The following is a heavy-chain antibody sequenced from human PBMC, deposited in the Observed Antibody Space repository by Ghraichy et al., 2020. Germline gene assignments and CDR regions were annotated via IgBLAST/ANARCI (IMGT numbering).Heavy chain of an antibody. CDR2: ISGSGDNT. V-gene: IGHV3-23*01. J-gene: IGHJ4*02. Sequence: GSLNISCAASGFTFSSYAMSWVRQAPGKGLEWVSGISGSGDNTYYADSVKGRFTISRDNSKNTLYLQMNSLRAEDTALYYCAKAPAPMYYDSSGYYRSWGQGTLVTVSS. CDR1: GFTFSSYA. CDR3: AKAPAPMYYDSSGYYRS. D-gene: IGHD3-22*01.